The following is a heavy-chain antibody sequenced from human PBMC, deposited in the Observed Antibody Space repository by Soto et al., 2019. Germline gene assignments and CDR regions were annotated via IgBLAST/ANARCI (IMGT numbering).Heavy chain of an antibody. V-gene: IGHV1-18*01. CDR3: ARDWAAAGPSAY. CDR2: ISAYNGNT. D-gene: IGHD6-13*01. Sequence: QVQLVQSGAEVKKPGASVKVSCKASGYTFTSYGISWVRQAPGQGLEWMGWISAYNGNTNYAQKLQGRVTMTTDTSMSTGYRELRSLRSYDTAVYYCARDWAAAGPSAYWGQGTLVTVSS. J-gene: IGHJ4*02. CDR1: GYTFTSYG.